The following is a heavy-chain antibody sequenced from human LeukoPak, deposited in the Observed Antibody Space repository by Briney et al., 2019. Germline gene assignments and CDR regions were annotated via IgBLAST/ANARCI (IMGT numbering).Heavy chain of an antibody. V-gene: IGHV3-53*01. D-gene: IGHD6-19*01. CDR1: GFTVSSNY. J-gene: IGHJ4*02. Sequence: GGSLRLPCAASGFTVSSNYMSWVRQAPGKGLEWVSVIYSGGSTYYADSVKGRFTISRDNAKNSLSLQMNSLRAEDTAVYYCARGAEYSGAWCQDYWGQGTLVTVSS. CDR3: ARGAEYSGAWCQDY. CDR2: IYSGGST.